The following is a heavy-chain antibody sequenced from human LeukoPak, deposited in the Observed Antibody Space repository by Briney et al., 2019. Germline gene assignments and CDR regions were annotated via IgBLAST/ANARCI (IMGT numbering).Heavy chain of an antibody. D-gene: IGHD5-24*01. V-gene: IGHV3-33*08. CDR3: ATEMVDAFDI. Sequence: GGSLRLSCAASGFTFSSYGMPWVRQAPGKGLEWVAVIWYDGSNKYYADSVKGRFTISRDNSKNTLYLQMNSLRAEDTAVYYCATEMVDAFDIWGQGTMVTVSS. CDR2: IWYDGSNK. CDR1: GFTFSSYG. J-gene: IGHJ3*02.